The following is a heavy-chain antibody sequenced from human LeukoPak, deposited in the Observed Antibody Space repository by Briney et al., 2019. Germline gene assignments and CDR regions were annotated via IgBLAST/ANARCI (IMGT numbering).Heavy chain of an antibody. J-gene: IGHJ3*02. CDR1: GGAFSSYA. D-gene: IGHD3-22*01. CDR3: ARGFYYDSSGYNYGGFDI. CDR2: IIPIFGAA. V-gene: IGHV1-69*05. Sequence: SVKVSCKASGGAFSSYAISWVRQAPGQGLEWMGRIIPIFGAANYAQRFQGRVSITTDESTSTAYMELSSLRSEDTAVYYCARGFYYDSSGYNYGGFDIWGQGTMVTVSS.